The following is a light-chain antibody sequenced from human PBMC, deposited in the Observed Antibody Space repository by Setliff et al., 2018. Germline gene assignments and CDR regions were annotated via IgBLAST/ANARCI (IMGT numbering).Light chain of an antibody. Sequence: QSALTQPASVSGSPGQSITISCAGTSSDVGAYSHVSRYQQYPGKAPKLMISEDNKRPSGVADRFSGSKSGNTASLTVSGLQAEDEADYYCSAYAGSNNWGVFGTGTKVTVL. CDR2: EDN. J-gene: IGLJ1*01. CDR3: SAYAGSNNWGV. V-gene: IGLV2-8*01. CDR1: SSDVGAYSH.